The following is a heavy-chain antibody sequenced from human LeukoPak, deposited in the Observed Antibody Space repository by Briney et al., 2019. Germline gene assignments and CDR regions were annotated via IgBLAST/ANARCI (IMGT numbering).Heavy chain of an antibody. Sequence: SETLSLTCTVSGGSISSYYWSWIRQPPEKGLEWIGYIYYSGSTNYNPSLKSRVTISVDTSKNQFSLKLSSVTAADTAVYYCARDDYGDYNAFDIWGQGTMVTVSS. D-gene: IGHD4-17*01. CDR1: GGSISSYY. CDR3: ARDDYGDYNAFDI. CDR2: IYYSGST. V-gene: IGHV4-59*01. J-gene: IGHJ3*02.